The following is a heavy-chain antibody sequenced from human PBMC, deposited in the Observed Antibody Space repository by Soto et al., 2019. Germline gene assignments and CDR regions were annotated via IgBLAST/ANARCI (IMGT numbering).Heavy chain of an antibody. CDR3: ARGEDAFFYYGLDV. J-gene: IGHJ6*02. CDR2: IYDTGISGYTPST. Sequence: ERLCRTGPGSGGSITSSYWSWIRRPAGKGLEWIAYIYDTGISGYTPSTSYNPSLKSRVTMSVDTSKSQFSLKLTSVTAADTPVYYCARGEDAFFYYGLDVWGQGITVT. V-gene: IGHV4-59*01. CDR1: GGSITSSY.